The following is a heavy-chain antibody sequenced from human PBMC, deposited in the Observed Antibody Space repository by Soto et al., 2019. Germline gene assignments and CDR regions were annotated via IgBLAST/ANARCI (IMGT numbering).Heavy chain of an antibody. V-gene: IGHV1-69*13. Sequence: SVQVSCKASGGTFRSYAISWVRQAPGQGLEWMGWIIPIFGTANYAQKLQGRVTITADESTSTAYMELSSLRSEDTAVYYCARRRGLRFWQRRPLVFFYWMDVWGQGTTVTVSS. CDR2: IIPIFGTA. CDR3: ARRRGLRFWQRRPLVFFYWMDV. CDR1: GGTFRSYA. J-gene: IGHJ6*02. D-gene: IGHD3-3*01.